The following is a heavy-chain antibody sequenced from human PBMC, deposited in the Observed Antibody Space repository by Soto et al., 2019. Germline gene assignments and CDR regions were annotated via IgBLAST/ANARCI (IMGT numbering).Heavy chain of an antibody. CDR1: VYTFTSYY. Sequence: XSVKVSCKASVYTFTSYYMHWVRQAPGQGLEWMGIINPSGGSTSYAQKFQGRVTMTGDTSTSTVYMELSSLRSEDTAVYYCQLRFLEWSKQYYYYGMDVWGQGTTVTVSS. CDR3: QLRFLEWSKQYYYYGMDV. CDR2: INPSGGST. J-gene: IGHJ6*02. V-gene: IGHV1-46*01. D-gene: IGHD3-3*01.